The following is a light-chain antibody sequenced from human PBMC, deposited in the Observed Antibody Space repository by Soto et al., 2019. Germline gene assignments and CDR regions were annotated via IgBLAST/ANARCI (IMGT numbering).Light chain of an antibody. V-gene: IGKV1-39*01. J-gene: IGKJ1*01. Sequence: DIQMTQSPSSLSASVGDRVTITCRASQSISSYLNWYQQKPGKAPKLLIYAASSLQSGVPSRFSGSGSGTDFTLTVSSLQPEDFAACYCQQSYSTAWTFGQGTKGEL. CDR1: QSISSY. CDR2: AAS. CDR3: QQSYSTAWT.